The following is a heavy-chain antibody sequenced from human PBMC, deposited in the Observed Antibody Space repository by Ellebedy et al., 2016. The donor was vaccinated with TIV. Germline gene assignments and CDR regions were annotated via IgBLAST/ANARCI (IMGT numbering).Heavy chain of an antibody. J-gene: IGHJ6*02. CDR1: GFTFSSYD. CDR3: ERVEVGRSGPSYGMDV. D-gene: IGHD6-19*01. V-gene: IGHV3-74*01. Sequence: GESLKISCAASGFTFSSYDMHWVRQAPGKGLVWVSRIDSDGSSTTYVDSVKGRFTISRDNAKNTLYLQMNSLRAEDTAVYYCERVEVGRSGPSYGMDVWGQGTTVTVSS. CDR2: IDSDGSST.